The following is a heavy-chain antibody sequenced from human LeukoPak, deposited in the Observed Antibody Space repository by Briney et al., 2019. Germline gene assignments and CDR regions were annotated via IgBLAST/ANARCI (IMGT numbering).Heavy chain of an antibody. Sequence: SQTLSLTCAISGDSVSNNRAGWNWIRQSPSRGLEWLRRTYYRSNWYNDYAVSVRSRITINPDTSKNQFSLHSNSVTPEDTAVYYCASGAVAGKGWLDSWGQGTLVTVSS. CDR2: TYYRSNWYN. V-gene: IGHV6-1*01. CDR1: GDSVSNNRAG. D-gene: IGHD6-19*01. J-gene: IGHJ4*02. CDR3: ASGAVAGKGWLDS.